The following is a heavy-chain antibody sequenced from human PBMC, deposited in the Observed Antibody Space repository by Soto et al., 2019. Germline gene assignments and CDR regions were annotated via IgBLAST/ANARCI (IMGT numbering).Heavy chain of an antibody. V-gene: IGHV3-74*03. Sequence: PGGSLRLSCATSGFTFGDHWMHWVRQPPGKGPEWVSRMTSDGRTIQYADSVKGRFTASRDNAKSTLYLQMNSLRAEDTAVYYCATAEVDYWGPGTLVTVSS. CDR1: GFTFGDHW. CDR3: ATAEVDY. CDR2: MTSDGRTI. J-gene: IGHJ4*02.